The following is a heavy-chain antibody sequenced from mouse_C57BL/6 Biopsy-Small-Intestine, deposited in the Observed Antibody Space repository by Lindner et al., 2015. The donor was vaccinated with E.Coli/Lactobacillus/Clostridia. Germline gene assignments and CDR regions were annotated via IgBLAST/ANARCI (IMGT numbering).Heavy chain of an antibody. CDR3: TRVGLWSYGMDF. Sequence: VQLQESGPELVKPGTSVRISCKTSGYSFTGYYVDWVKQSPEKRLEWIGEIDPSTGDTSYSQKFKAKATLTVDKSSSTAYIQLNSLTSEDSAVYYCTRVGLWSYGMDFWGQGTSVTVSS. D-gene: IGHD1-1*02. CDR1: GYSFTGYY. CDR2: IDPSTGDT. J-gene: IGHJ4*01. V-gene: IGHV1-42*01.